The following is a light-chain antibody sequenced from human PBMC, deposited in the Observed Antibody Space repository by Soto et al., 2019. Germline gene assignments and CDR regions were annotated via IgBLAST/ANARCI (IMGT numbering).Light chain of an antibody. J-gene: IGLJ1*01. Sequence: QSALTQPASVSASPGQSITISCTGTSSDVGGYNYVSWYQQHPGKAHKLIIYEVNNRPSGVSNRFSGSKSGNTASLTISGLQPEDEADYYCTSYTSRNTYFFGSGTKLTVL. CDR3: TSYTSRNTYF. CDR1: SSDVGGYNY. CDR2: EVN. V-gene: IGLV2-14*01.